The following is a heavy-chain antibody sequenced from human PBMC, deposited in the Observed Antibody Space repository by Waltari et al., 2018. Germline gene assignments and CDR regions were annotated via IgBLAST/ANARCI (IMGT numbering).Heavy chain of an antibody. J-gene: IGHJ4*02. CDR3: AKYSGYDFDY. V-gene: IGHV4-38-2*02. CDR2: IYHSGST. Sequence: QVQLQESGPGLVKPSETLSLTCTVAGYSNRSGYYWGWIRQPPGKGLEWIGSIYHSGSTYYNPSLKSRVTISVDTSKNQFSLKLSSMTAADTAVYYCAKYSGYDFDYWGQGTLVTVSS. D-gene: IGHD5-12*01. CDR1: GYSNRSGYY.